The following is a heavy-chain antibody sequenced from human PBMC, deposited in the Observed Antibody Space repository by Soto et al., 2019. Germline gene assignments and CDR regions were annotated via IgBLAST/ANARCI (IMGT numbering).Heavy chain of an antibody. D-gene: IGHD1-26*01. J-gene: IGHJ4*02. CDR3: ASGIVHDY. Sequence: EVQLVESGGGLVQPGGSLRLSCAASGFTFSSYEMNWVRQAPGKGLEYISYISSSGSTIYYADSVKGRFTISRDNAKKSLYLQMNSLRAEDMAVYYCASGIVHDYWGQGTLVTVSS. CDR2: ISSSGSTI. V-gene: IGHV3-48*03. CDR1: GFTFSSYE.